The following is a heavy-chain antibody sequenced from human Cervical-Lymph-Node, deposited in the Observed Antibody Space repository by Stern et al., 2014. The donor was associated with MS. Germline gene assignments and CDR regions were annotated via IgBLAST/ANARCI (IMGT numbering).Heavy chain of an antibody. J-gene: IGHJ4*02. CDR3: GRMGVGDS. Sequence: VQLVESGGGLVQPGGSLRLSCAASGFTFSDYSMNWVRQAPGKGLEGVASITSSSSTLFYADSVKGRFTISRDNAKNSLYLQMISLRDEDTAVYHCGRMGVGDSWGQGTLVTVSS. D-gene: IGHD5-24*01. V-gene: IGHV3-48*02. CDR1: GFTFSDYS. CDR2: ITSSSSTL.